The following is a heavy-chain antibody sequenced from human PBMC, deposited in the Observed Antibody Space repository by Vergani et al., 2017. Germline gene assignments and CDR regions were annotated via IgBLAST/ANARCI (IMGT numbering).Heavy chain of an antibody. V-gene: IGHV4-38-2*01. J-gene: IGHJ4*02. CDR2: VPHSGST. D-gene: IGHD3-9*01. CDR3: VRDAINYDVLTGYYIGLDS. CDR1: NSSINSNYY. Sequence: QVQLQESGPGLVQPAETLSLTCVVSNSSINSNYYWGWIRQSPGKRLEWIGSVPHSGSTFSNPSLKSRFTISVDKSKKLISLILNSVTAADTAVYYCVRDAINYDVLTGYYIGLDSWGQGTLVTVSS.